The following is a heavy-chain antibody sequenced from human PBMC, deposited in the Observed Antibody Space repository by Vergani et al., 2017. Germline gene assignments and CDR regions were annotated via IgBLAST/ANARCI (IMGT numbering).Heavy chain of an antibody. CDR3: AREGSHLGYCRGGSCPNWFDP. D-gene: IGHD2-15*01. CDR2: IIPIFGTA. Sequence: QVQLVQSGAEVKKPGSSVKVSCKASGGTFSSHAISWVRQAPGQGLEWMGGIIPIFGTANYAQKFQGRVTITADESTSTAYMELSSLRSEDTAVYYCAREGSHLGYCRGGSCPNWFDPWGQGTLVTVSS. CDR1: GGTFSSHA. V-gene: IGHV1-69*01. J-gene: IGHJ5*01.